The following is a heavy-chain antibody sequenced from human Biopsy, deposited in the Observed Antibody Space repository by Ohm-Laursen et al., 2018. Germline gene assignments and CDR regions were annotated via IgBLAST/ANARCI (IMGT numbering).Heavy chain of an antibody. CDR1: DGSINSYY. Sequence: SETLSLTCTVSDGSINSYYWNWIRQPPGQGLEYIGYIYDRGGTANYNPSLESRVTMSVDMPKNQFSLKLSSVTAADTAIYYCARGMRSSGWPYFDSWGQGTLVTVSS. CDR3: ARGMRSSGWPYFDS. D-gene: IGHD6-19*01. J-gene: IGHJ4*02. V-gene: IGHV4-59*01. CDR2: IYDRGGTA.